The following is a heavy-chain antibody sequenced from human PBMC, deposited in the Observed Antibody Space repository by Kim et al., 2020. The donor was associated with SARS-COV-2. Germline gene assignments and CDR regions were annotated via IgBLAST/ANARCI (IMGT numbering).Heavy chain of an antibody. CDR1: GFTFSSYE. Sequence: GGSLRLSCAASGFTFSSYEMTFFRPSAGPWLEWVSYISSSGSTIYYADSVKGRFTISRDNAKNSLYLQMNSLRAEDTAVYYCARDRPGLFVSPLLDYWGQGTLVTVSS. CDR2: ISSSGSTI. CDR3: ARDRPGLFVSPLLDY. D-gene: IGHD2-15*01. J-gene: IGHJ4*02. V-gene: IGHV3-48*03.